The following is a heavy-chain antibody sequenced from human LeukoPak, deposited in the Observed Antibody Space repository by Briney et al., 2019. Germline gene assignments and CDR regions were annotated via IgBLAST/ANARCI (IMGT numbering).Heavy chain of an antibody. CDR3: EKDGYYCDYSGRGWYFDL. V-gene: IGHV3-23*01. CDR2: IRGSGDVT. CDR1: RFTPSRYA. Sequence: PGGTLRLSCAASRFTPSRYAMSWVPQAPGRGLEWVSGIRGSGDVTYYADSVQGRFTIFRENSKNALYLLMNRLSAEDTAVYYGEKDGYYCDYSGRGWYFDLWGRGTLVTVSA. J-gene: IGHJ2*01. D-gene: IGHD3-22*01.